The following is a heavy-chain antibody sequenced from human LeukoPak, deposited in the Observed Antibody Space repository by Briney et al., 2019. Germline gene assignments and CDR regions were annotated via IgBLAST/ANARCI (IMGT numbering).Heavy chain of an antibody. CDR3: AITGYYYYYMDV. CDR2: IYHSGST. D-gene: IGHD3-10*01. J-gene: IGHJ6*03. CDR1: GYSISSGYY. Sequence: SETLSLTCTVSGYSISSGYYWGWIRQPPEKGLEWIGSIYHSGSTYYNPSLKSRVTISVDTSKNQFSLKLSSVTAADTAVYYCAITGYYYYYMDVWGKGTTVTVSS. V-gene: IGHV4-38-2*02.